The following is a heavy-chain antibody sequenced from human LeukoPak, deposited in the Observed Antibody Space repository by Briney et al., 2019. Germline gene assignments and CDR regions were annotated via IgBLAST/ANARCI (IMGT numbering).Heavy chain of an antibody. CDR2: ISWDGGST. CDR1: GFTFDDYA. J-gene: IGHJ4*02. CDR3: AKDGPTVAHFDY. D-gene: IGHD4-23*01. Sequence: GGSLRLSCAASGFTFDDYAMHWVRQAPGKGLEWVSLISWDGGSTYYADSVKGRSTISRDNSKNTLYLQMNSLRAEDTAVYYCAKDGPTVAHFDYWGQGTLVTVSS. V-gene: IGHV3-43D*03.